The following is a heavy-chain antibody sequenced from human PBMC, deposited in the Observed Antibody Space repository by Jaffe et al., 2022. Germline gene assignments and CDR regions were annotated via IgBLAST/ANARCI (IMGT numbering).Heavy chain of an antibody. D-gene: IGHD6-19*01. CDR2: IPYDGSNE. V-gene: IGHV3-30*02. Sequence: QVQLVESGGGVVQPGGSLRLSCAASGFTFISYGMHWVRQAPGKGLEWVAFIPYDGSNEYYGASVRGRFTISRDNSKNTLFLRMNSLRGEDTAVYYCAKDLISSGYYVRGPLDYWGQGTLVTVSS. J-gene: IGHJ4*02. CDR3: AKDLISSGYYVRGPLDY. CDR1: GFTFISYG.